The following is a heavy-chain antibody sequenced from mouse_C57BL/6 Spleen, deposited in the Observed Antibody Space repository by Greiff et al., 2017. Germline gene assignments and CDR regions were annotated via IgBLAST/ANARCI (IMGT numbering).Heavy chain of an antibody. CDR3: ARGDSYWYFDV. V-gene: IGHV3-1*01. Sequence: EVQLVESGPGMVKPSQSLSLTCTVTGYSITSGYDWHWIRHFPGNKLEWMGYISYSGSTNYNPSLKSRISITHDTSKNHFFLKLNSVTTEDTATYYCARGDSYWYFDVWGTGTTVTVSS. CDR2: ISYSGST. CDR1: GYSITSGYD. J-gene: IGHJ1*03.